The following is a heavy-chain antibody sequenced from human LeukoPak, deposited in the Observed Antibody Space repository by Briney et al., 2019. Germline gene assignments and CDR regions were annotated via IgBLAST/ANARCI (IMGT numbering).Heavy chain of an antibody. J-gene: IGHJ6*02. V-gene: IGHV3-53*05. CDR2: IYSGGST. Sequence: GGSLRLSCAASGFTVSSNYMSWVRQAPGKGLEWVSVIYSGGSTYYADSVKGRFTISRDNSKNTLYLQMNSLRAEDTAVYYCAKVLRYSYGYSYYYYYGMDVWGQGTTVTVSS. D-gene: IGHD5-18*01. CDR1: GFTVSSNY. CDR3: AKVLRYSYGYSYYYYYGMDV.